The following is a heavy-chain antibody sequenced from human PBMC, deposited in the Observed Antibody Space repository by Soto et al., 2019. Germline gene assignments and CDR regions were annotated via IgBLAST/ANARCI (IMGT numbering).Heavy chain of an antibody. J-gene: IGHJ3*01. CDR2: LLHSGTT. V-gene: IGHV4-4*02. CDR3: AYSSGWYRHDV. Sequence: QVQLQESGPGLVKPSGTLSLTCAVSGDSISSPKWWTWLRQPPGKGLEWIGDLLHSGTTNYNPSLKRRVTLSVDQPPNQFSLTLTSVNAADTAIYYCAYSSGWYRHDVWGQGTSVTVSS. D-gene: IGHD6-19*01. CDR1: GDSISSPKW.